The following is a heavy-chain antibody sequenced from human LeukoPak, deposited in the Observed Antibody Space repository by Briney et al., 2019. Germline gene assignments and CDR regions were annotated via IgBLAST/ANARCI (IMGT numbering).Heavy chain of an antibody. CDR3: ARVKSGSYPDY. CDR1: GYTFTGYY. J-gene: IGHJ4*02. CDR2: INPNSGST. D-gene: IGHD1-26*01. V-gene: IGHV1-2*02. Sequence: GASVKVSCKASGYTFTGYYMHWVRQAPGQGLEWMGWINPNSGSTNYAQKFQGRVTMTRDTSISTAYMELSRLRSDDTAVYYCARVKSGSYPDYWGQGTLVTVSS.